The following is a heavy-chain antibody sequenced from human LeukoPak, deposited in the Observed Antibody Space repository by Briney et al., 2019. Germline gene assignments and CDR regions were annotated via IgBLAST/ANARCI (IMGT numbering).Heavy chain of an antibody. J-gene: IGHJ3*02. CDR2: ISWNSGSI. CDR3: ARFKVGSNTTQKNAFDI. CDR1: GFTFDDYA. D-gene: IGHD1-26*01. V-gene: IGHV3-9*01. Sequence: GGSLRLSCAASGFTFDDYAMHWVRQAPGKGLEWVSGISWNSGSIGYADSVKGRFTISRDNAKNSLYLQMHSLRVEDTALYFCARFKVGSNTTQKNAFDIWGRGTVVTVSS.